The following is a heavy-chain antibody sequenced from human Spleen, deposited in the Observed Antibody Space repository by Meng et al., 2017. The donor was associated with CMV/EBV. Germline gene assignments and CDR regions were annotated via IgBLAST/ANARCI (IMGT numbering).Heavy chain of an antibody. V-gene: IGHV1-69*10. Sequence: SVKVSCKASGGTFSGHAISWVRQAPGQGLEWIGGIIPVLDKANYAQKFQGRVTITADKSTSTAYLELSSLRSEDMAVFYCARYSSRNYFYYGMDVWGQGTTVTVSS. D-gene: IGHD6-13*01. CDR3: ARYSSRNYFYYGMDV. J-gene: IGHJ6*02. CDR2: IIPVLDKA. CDR1: GGTFSGHA.